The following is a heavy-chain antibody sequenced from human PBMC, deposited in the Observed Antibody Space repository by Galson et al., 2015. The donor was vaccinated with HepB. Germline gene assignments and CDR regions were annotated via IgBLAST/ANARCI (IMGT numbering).Heavy chain of an antibody. CDR3: AREDYYGSGSYRFYFDY. CDR1: GFTFDDYG. V-gene: IGHV3-20*04. Sequence: SLRLSCAASGFTFDDYGMSWVRQAPGKGLEWVSGINWNGGSTGYADSVKGRFTISRDNAKNSLYLQMNSLRAEDTALYYCAREDYYGSGSYRFYFDYWGQGTLVTVSS. J-gene: IGHJ4*02. CDR2: INWNGGST. D-gene: IGHD3-10*01.